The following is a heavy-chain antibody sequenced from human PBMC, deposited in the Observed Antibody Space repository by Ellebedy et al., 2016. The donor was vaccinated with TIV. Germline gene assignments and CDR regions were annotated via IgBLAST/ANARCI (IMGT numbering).Heavy chain of an antibody. CDR1: GYTFSSHG. Sequence: GESLKISXTASGYTFSSHGMHWVRQAPGKGLEWVAVIRYDGSEKYYADSVKGRFTISKDNPKNTLYLEMNSLRAEDTAVYYCARVIGVGPERLDYWGQGTLVTVSS. D-gene: IGHD7-27*01. CDR2: IRYDGSEK. V-gene: IGHV3-33*01. J-gene: IGHJ4*02. CDR3: ARVIGVGPERLDY.